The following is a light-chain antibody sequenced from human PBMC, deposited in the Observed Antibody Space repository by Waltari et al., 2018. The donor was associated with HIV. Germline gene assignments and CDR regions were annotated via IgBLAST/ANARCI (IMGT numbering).Light chain of an antibody. CDR3: QALDSSTGV. Sequence: SYELTQPPSVSVSPGQTASITCSGDKLGEKYASWYQKKPGQSPVLVISQDTKRTSGFPERFAGSNSGNTATLTISGTQAMDDADYYCQALDSSTGVFGTGTKVTVL. V-gene: IGLV3-1*01. CDR1: KLGEKY. J-gene: IGLJ1*01. CDR2: QDT.